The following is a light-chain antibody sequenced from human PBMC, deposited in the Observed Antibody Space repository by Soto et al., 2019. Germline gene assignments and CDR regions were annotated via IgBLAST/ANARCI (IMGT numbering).Light chain of an antibody. V-gene: IGKV3D-20*02. CDR3: QHRNNRPFS. CDR2: GAS. CDR1: QSVSSNY. J-gene: IGKJ3*01. Sequence: EIVLTQSPGTLSLSPGERATLSCRASQSVSSNYLAWYQQKPGQAPRLLIYGASTRATGIPARFSGSGSGTDFTLTISSLEPEDFAVYYCQHRNNRPFSFGPGTKVDI.